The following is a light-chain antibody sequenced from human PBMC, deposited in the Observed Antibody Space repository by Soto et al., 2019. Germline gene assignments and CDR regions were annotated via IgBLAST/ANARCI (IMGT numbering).Light chain of an antibody. CDR1: QSVGSK. CDR2: GAS. J-gene: IGKJ1*01. CDR3: QQYNTWPRA. V-gene: IGKV3-15*01. Sequence: EIVMTQSPTTLSVSPGERATLSCRASQSVGSKVAWYQQNPGQAPRLLIYGASTRATGIPARFSGSGSGTEFTLTISRLQSEDFAVYYCQQYNTWPRAFGQGTMVEIK.